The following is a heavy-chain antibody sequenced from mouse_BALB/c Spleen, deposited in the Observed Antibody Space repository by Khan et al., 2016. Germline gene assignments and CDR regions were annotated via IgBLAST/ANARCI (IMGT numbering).Heavy chain of an antibody. CDR3: AIFDYDGDWYFDV. CDR2: INPYNDDT. V-gene: IGHV1S136*01. CDR1: GYTFTNYV. D-gene: IGHD2-4*01. Sequence: VQLQQSGPELVKPGASVKMSCKASGYTFTNYVIHWVKQKPGQGLEWIGYINPYNDDTKYNEKFKGKATLTSDKSSSTAYMELSSLTSEDSAVYYCAIFDYDGDWYFDVWGAGTTVTVSS. J-gene: IGHJ1*01.